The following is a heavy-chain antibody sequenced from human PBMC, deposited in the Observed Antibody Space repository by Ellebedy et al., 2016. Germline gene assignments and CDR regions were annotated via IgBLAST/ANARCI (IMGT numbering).Heavy chain of an antibody. V-gene: IGHV4-39*07. CDR3: ARESEKYDSSSYLGS. J-gene: IGHJ5*02. CDR1: GGSISSDRHY. CDR2: IYFSGST. Sequence: SQTLSLTCDVSGGSISSDRHYWAWIRQPSGKGLEWIERIYFSGSTYYSPSLKGRVTLSVDTSKNQFSLRLTSVTAADTAVYYCARESEKYDSSSYLGSWGQGTLVTVSS. D-gene: IGHD3-22*01.